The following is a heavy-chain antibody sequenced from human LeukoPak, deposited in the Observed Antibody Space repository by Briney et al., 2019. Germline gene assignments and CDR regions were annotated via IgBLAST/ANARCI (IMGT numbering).Heavy chain of an antibody. CDR2: ISYDGSNK. V-gene: IGHV3-30*18. CDR1: GFTFSSYG. CDR3: AKDHGESIYYYYGMDV. Sequence: TGRSLRLSCAASGFTFSSYGMHWVRQAPGKGLEWVAVISYDGSNKYYADSVKGRFTISRGNSKNTLYLQMNSLRAEDTAVYYCAKDHGESIYYYYGMDVWGKGTTVTVSS. D-gene: IGHD3-10*01. J-gene: IGHJ6*04.